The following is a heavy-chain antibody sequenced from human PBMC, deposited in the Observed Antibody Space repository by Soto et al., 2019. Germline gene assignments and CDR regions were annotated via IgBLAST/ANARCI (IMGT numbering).Heavy chain of an antibody. J-gene: IGHJ4*02. CDR3: NRGSEYDFWSGYL. D-gene: IGHD3-3*01. CDR2: IVPMFGTS. CDR1: GGTSTRYA. V-gene: IGHV1-69*01. Sequence: QERLVQSGAEVRKPGSSVKVSCKVTGGTSTRYAINWVRQAPGQGLEWMGGIVPMFGTSKYAQKFQGRVTITANPSTNIAYLELRSLRSEYTAVYYCNRGSEYDFWSGYLWDQGTLVSVSS.